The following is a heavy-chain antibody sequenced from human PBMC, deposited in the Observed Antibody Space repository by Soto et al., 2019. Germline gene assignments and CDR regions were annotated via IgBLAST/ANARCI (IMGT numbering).Heavy chain of an antibody. CDR2: TYYNGNA. V-gene: IGHV4-39*01. Sequence: SDTLSLTCTVSGGSIDRSNYYWDWIRQPPGKGLEWIGTTYYNGNAYYNPSLKSRVTMSVDTSKNQFSLKLISVTAADTAVYYCARHFVAVVIKGWGYWGQGTLVTVSS. J-gene: IGHJ4*02. D-gene: IGHD3-22*01. CDR1: GGSIDRSNYY. CDR3: ARHFVAVVIKGWGY.